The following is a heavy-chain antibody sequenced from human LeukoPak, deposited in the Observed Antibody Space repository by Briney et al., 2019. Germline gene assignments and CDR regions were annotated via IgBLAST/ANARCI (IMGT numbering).Heavy chain of an antibody. V-gene: IGHV3-64*01. J-gene: IGHJ4*02. D-gene: IGHD3-22*01. CDR1: GFTFSSNA. Sequence: QAGGSLRLSCAASGFTFSSNAMHWVRQAQGKGLEYVSAISSNGGSTYYANSVKGRFTISRDNSKNTLYLQMGSLRAEDMAVYYCARDHYYYDSSGYSWGAFDYWGQGTLVTVSS. CDR2: ISSNGGST. CDR3: ARDHYYYDSSGYSWGAFDY.